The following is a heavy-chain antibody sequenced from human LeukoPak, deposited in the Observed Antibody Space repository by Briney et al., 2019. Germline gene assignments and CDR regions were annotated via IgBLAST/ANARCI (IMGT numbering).Heavy chain of an antibody. D-gene: IGHD5-18*01. V-gene: IGHV3-48*03. CDR2: ISSSGTTI. Sequence: GGSLRLSCAASGFTFSSYAMSWVRQAPGKGLEWVSYISSSGTTIHYADSVEGRFTMSRDNAKNSLYLQMNSLRAEDTAVYYCARDRGYNYGHFDYWGQGTLVTVSS. CDR1: GFTFSSYA. J-gene: IGHJ4*02. CDR3: ARDRGYNYGHFDY.